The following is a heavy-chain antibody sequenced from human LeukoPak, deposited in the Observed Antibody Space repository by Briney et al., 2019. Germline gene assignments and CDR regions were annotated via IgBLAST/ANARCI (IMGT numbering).Heavy chain of an antibody. CDR2: INWNGGSR. CDR3: AELGITMIGGV. V-gene: IGHV3-20*04. Sequence: PGGSLRLSCAASGFNFDDYVMSWVRQAPGKGLEWVSGINWNGGSRGYADSVKGRFTISRDNAKNSVYLEMNSLRADDTAVYYCAELGITMIGGVWGKGTTVTISS. CDR1: GFNFDDYV. J-gene: IGHJ6*04. D-gene: IGHD3-10*02.